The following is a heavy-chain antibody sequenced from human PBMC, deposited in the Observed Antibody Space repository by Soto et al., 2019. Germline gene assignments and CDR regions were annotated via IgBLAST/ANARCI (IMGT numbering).Heavy chain of an antibody. J-gene: IGHJ3*02. CDR1: GGTFSRHA. CDR3: ARLVPYYYDSSWPRGDYAAFDI. V-gene: IGHV1-69*06. Sequence: SVKVSCKASGGTFSRHAIRWVRLAPGQTQAWMGGIIPIFGTANYAQKFQGRVTITADKSTSTAYMELSSLRSEDTAVYYCARLVPYYYDSSWPRGDYAAFDIWGQGVMPTVSS. D-gene: IGHD3-22*01. CDR2: IIPIFGTA.